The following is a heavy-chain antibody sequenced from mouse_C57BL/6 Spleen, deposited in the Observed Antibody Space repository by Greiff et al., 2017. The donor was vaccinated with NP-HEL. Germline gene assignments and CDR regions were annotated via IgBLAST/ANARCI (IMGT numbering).Heavy chain of an antibody. CDR1: GYTFTSYT. CDR3: ARQLRSWFAY. CDR2: INPSSGYT. Sequence: QVHVKQSGAELARPGASVKMSCKASGYTFTSYTMHWVKQRPGQGLEWIGYINPSSGYTKYNQKFKDKATLTADKSSSTAYMQLSSLTSEDSAVYYCARQLRSWFAYWGQGTLVTVSA. J-gene: IGHJ3*01. V-gene: IGHV1-4*01. D-gene: IGHD3-2*02.